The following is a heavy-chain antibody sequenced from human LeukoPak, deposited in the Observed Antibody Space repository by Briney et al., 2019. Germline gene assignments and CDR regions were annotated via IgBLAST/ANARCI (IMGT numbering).Heavy chain of an antibody. D-gene: IGHD3-10*01. CDR1: GFTFSEYW. V-gene: IGHV3-7*03. CDR3: ARSGDKNVM. Sequence: GGSLSLSCVVSGFTFSEYWMTWVRQAPGKGLEWVANIKEDGGQKHYVDSVKGRFTFFRDNAKNTLYLQMDSLRAEDTAVYYCARSGDKNVMGGQGTLITVSS. CDR2: IKEDGGQK. J-gene: IGHJ4*02.